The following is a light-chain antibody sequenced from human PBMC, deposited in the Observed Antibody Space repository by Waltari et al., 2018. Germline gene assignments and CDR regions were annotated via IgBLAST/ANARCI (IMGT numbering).Light chain of an antibody. CDR2: DNN. J-gene: IGLJ3*02. CDR3: GTWDSSLSTGV. Sequence: QSVFTQPPSVSAAPGQKVPISCSGSSPNIGIKYVSWYQQLPGTAHKLLIYDNNKRPSGIPDRFSGSKSGTSATLDITGLQTGDEADYHCGTWDSSLSTGVFGGGTKLTVL. CDR1: SPNIGIKY. V-gene: IGLV1-51*01.